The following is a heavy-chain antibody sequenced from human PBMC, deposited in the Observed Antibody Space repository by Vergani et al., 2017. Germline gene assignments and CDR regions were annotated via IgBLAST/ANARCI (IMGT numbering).Heavy chain of an antibody. J-gene: IGHJ5*01. Sequence: EVQLLESGGSLKQPGGSVRLSCAASGFTFSTYAMHWVRQAPVKGLEWVSALTGGGGSTYYADSFKGRFIISRDNSSDTLYLQMNSLRPEETATYYFVKDAGSYENFFDSWGQGTLVTVSS. CDR2: LTGGGGST. CDR3: VKDAGSYENFFDS. CDR1: GFTFSTYA. V-gene: IGHV3-23*01. D-gene: IGHD1-26*01.